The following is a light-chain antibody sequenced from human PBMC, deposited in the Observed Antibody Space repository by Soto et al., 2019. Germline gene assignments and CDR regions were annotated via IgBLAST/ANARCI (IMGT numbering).Light chain of an antibody. CDR3: QQYSSSPRT. V-gene: IGKV3-20*01. CDR2: GAS. Sequence: EIVLTQSPGTLSLSPGERAALSCRASQSVSNNYLAWYQQKPGQAPRLLIYGASNRATGIPDRFRGSGSGRDFVLNISRLERGDSGVYYCQQYSSSPRTFGQGTKVDI. J-gene: IGKJ1*01. CDR1: QSVSNNY.